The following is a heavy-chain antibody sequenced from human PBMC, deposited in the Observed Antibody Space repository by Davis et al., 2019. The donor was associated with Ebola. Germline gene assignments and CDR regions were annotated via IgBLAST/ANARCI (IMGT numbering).Heavy chain of an antibody. CDR1: GFTFTSSA. Sequence: PGGSLRLSCAASGFTFTSSAMSWVRQAPGKGLEWVSSISADGGGRSTYYADSVKGRFTISRDNSKNTVYLQMYSLRAEDTAVYYCAREGAAAMYYFDYWGQGTLVTVSS. CDR2: ISADGGGRST. CDR3: AREGAAAMYYFDY. V-gene: IGHV3-23*01. D-gene: IGHD6-13*01. J-gene: IGHJ4*02.